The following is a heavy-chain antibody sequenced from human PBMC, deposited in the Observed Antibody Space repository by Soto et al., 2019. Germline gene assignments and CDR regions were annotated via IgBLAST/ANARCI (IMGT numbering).Heavy chain of an antibody. CDR1: GYTSTGYY. V-gene: IGHV1-2*04. D-gene: IGHD5-12*01. CDR3: AREGGGSIVATITDYYYYGMDV. Sequence: ASVKVSCKASGYTSTGYYMHWVRQAPGQGLEWMGWINPNSGGTNYAQKFQGWVTMTRDTSISTAYMELSRLRSDDTAVYYCAREGGGSIVATITDYYYYGMDVWGQGTTVTVSS. CDR2: INPNSGGT. J-gene: IGHJ6*02.